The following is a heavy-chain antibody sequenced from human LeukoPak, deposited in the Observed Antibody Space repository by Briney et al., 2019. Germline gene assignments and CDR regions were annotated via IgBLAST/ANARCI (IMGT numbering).Heavy chain of an antibody. CDR1: NGSISSTNW. CDR2: IYHSGTT. Sequence: SETLSLTCAVSNGSISSTNWWSWVRQSPGKGLAYIGEIYHSGTTNYNPSLKSRVTTSLDKSKNHFSLKLTSVTAADTTVYYCVRVVVVSATLKDWFDPWGQGILVTVSS. J-gene: IGHJ5*02. CDR3: VRVVVVSATLKDWFDP. D-gene: IGHD2-15*01. V-gene: IGHV4-4*02.